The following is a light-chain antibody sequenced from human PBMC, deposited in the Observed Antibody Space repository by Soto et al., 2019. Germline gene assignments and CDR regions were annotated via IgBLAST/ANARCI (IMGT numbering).Light chain of an antibody. Sequence: QSVFPQPPSVSAAPGQKVNISCSGSSANIGGHYVSWYQHIPGTAPKLVIYDSDKRPSEIPDRLSGSKSGTSATLDITGLQTGDEADYYCGAWDCSLRVVLFGGGTKLTVL. J-gene: IGLJ2*01. CDR1: SANIGGHY. CDR3: GAWDCSLRVVL. CDR2: DSD. V-gene: IGLV1-51*01.